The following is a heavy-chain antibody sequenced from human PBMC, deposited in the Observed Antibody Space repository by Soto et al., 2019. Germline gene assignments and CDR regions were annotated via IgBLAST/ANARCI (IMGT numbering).Heavy chain of an antibody. V-gene: IGHV3-23*01. CDR3: ASGVVVGATSGCFDL. J-gene: IGHJ5*02. Sequence: GGSLRLSCAASGFTFSSYAMNWVRQAPGKGLEWVSAISSSGGSTYYADSVKGRFTISRDNSKNTLYLQMNSLRAEDTAVYYCASGVVVGATSGCFDLWGQGTLVTVSS. CDR1: GFTFSSYA. CDR2: ISSSGGST. D-gene: IGHD1-26*01.